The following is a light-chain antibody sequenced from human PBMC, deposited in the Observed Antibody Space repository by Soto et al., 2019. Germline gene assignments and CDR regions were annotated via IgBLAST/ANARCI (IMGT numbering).Light chain of an antibody. V-gene: IGKV1-13*02. CDR2: DAS. CDR3: QQFDSYPLT. Sequence: AIQVTQSPSSLSASVGDRVTITCRASQGISSALVWYQQKPGKAPKLLIYDASSLESGVPSRFSGSGYGTDFSLTISSLPPEDFATYYCQQFDSYPLTFGGGTKVEIK. CDR1: QGISSA. J-gene: IGKJ4*01.